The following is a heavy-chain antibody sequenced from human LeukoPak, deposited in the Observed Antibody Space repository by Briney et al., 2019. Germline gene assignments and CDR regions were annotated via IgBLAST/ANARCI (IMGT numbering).Heavy chain of an antibody. D-gene: IGHD6-13*01. Sequence: PSETLSLTCTVSGGSINSSNYNWGWIRQPPRRGPEWLASVYYSGLTYYNSSLKSRVSISVDTSKNQFSLKLTSVTAADTAVYYCARLVGAYSSRWNLDYWGQGTLVTVSS. V-gene: IGHV4-39*07. CDR3: ARLVGAYSSRWNLDY. CDR1: GGSINSSNYN. J-gene: IGHJ4*02. CDR2: VYYSGLT.